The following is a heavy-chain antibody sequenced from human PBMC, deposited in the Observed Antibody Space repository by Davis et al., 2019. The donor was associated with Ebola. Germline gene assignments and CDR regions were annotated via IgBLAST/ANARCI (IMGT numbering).Heavy chain of an antibody. CDR3: AKEYTIFGVVTTPGY. J-gene: IGHJ4*02. D-gene: IGHD3-3*01. CDR1: GFTFSSYG. Sequence: PGGSLRLSCAASGFTFSSYGMHWVRQAPGKGLEWVAVISYDGSNKYYADSVKGRFTISRDNSKNTLYLQMNSLRAEDTAVYYCAKEYTIFGVVTTPGYWGQGTLVTVSS. CDR2: ISYDGSNK. V-gene: IGHV3-30*18.